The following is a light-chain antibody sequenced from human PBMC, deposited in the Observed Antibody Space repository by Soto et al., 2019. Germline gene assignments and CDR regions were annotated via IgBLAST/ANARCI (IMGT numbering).Light chain of an antibody. Sequence: QSVLTQPPSASGSPGQSVTISCTGSSSDVGGYEYVSWYQQHPGKAPKLIIYEVIKRPSGVPDRFSGSKSGNTASLTVSGLQAEDEADYYCATWDDSFRGLFGGGTKLTVL. CDR3: ATWDDSFRGL. CDR1: SSDVGGYEY. CDR2: EVI. V-gene: IGLV2-8*01. J-gene: IGLJ3*02.